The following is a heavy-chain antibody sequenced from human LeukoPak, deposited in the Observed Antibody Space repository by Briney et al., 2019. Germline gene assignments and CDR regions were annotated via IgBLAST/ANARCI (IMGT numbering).Heavy chain of an antibody. V-gene: IGHV1-24*01. CDR1: GYTLTGLS. J-gene: IGHJ5*02. Sequence: GASVKVSCKVSGYTLTGLSMHWVRQAPGKGLEWMGGFDPEDGETIYAQKFQGRVTMTEDTSTDTAYMELSSLRSEDTAVYYCATAPSGWISPLLFVAAAGPYNWFDPWGQGTLVTVSS. CDR3: ATAPSGWISPLLFVAAAGPYNWFDP. D-gene: IGHD6-13*01. CDR2: FDPEDGET.